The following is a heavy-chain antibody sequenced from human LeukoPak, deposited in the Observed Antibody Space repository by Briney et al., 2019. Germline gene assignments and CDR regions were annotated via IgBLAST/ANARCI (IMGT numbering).Heavy chain of an antibody. CDR2: IKYDGIEK. CDR1: GFSFSVSW. CDR3: ARVWYSGSYPVDY. Sequence: GGSLRLSCAASGFSFSVSWMSWVRQAPGKGLEWVANIKYDGIEKYYVDSVKGRFAISRDNAKNSLYLQMNSLRAEDTAVYYCARVWYSGSYPVDYWGQGSLVTVSS. V-gene: IGHV3-7*05. J-gene: IGHJ4*02. D-gene: IGHD1-26*01.